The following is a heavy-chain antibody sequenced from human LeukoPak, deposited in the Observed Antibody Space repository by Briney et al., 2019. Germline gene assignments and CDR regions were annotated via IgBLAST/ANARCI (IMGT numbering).Heavy chain of an antibody. J-gene: IGHJ6*03. CDR2: INPSGGST. Sequence: ASVTVSCKASGYTFTSYYMHWVRQAPGQGLEWMGIINPSGGSTSYAQKFQGRVTITRDMSTSTVYMELSSLRSEDTAVYYCARGAVRGVIPDYYMDVWGKGTTVTVSS. CDR1: GYTFTSYY. V-gene: IGHV1-46*01. D-gene: IGHD3-10*01. CDR3: ARGAVRGVIPDYYMDV.